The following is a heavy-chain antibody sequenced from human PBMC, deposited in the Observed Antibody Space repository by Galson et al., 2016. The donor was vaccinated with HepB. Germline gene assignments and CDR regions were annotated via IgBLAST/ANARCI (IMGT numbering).Heavy chain of an antibody. Sequence: SLRLSCAASGFTLSNYFIHWIRQAPGKGLEYIATIEASGPSTYYADSLRGRFTVTRDTSTIMVYIQMGDLRPDDTAVYYCQSSYYPFDVWGPGTLVTVSS. J-gene: IGHJ4*02. V-gene: IGHV3-64*03. CDR1: GFTLSNYF. D-gene: IGHD3-3*01. CDR2: IEASGPST. CDR3: QSSYYPFDV.